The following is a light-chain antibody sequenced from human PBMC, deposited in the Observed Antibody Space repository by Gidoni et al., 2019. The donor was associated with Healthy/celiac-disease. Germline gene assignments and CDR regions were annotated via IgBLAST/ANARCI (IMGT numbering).Light chain of an antibody. CDR3: QQYYSTPLT. Sequence: DIVLTQSPDSLAVSLGESATINGTSSQSVLYSSNNKNYLPWYQQKPGQPPKLLMYWASTRESGVPDRFSGSGSGTDFTLTISSLQAEDVAVYYCQQYYSTPLTFGGGTKVEIK. V-gene: IGKV4-1*01. CDR2: WAS. CDR1: QSVLYSSNNKNY. J-gene: IGKJ4*01.